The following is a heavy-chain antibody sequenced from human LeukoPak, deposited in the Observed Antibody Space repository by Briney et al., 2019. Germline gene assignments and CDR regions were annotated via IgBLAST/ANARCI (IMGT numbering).Heavy chain of an antibody. D-gene: IGHD3-22*01. Sequence: SVKVSCKASGGTFSSYAISWVRQAPGQGLEWMGGIIPIFGTANYAQKFQGRVTITADESTSTAYMELSSLRSEDTAVYYCVRETRYYYDSSGTFDYWGQGTLVTVSS. CDR1: GGTFSSYA. CDR2: IIPIFGTA. CDR3: VRETRYYYDSSGTFDY. J-gene: IGHJ4*02. V-gene: IGHV1-69*13.